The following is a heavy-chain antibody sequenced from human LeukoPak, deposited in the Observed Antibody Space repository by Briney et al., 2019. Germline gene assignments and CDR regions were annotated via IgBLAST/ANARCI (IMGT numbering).Heavy chain of an antibody. CDR2: INQSGST. Sequence: SETLSLTCAVYGGSFSGYYWSWIRQPPGKGLEWIGEINQSGSTNYNPSLKSRVTISVDTSKNQFSLKLSSVTAADTPVYYFAXXXXXXGXCSXGXCYXYRLRSPPNFDLWGRGTLVTVSS. J-gene: IGHJ2*01. CDR1: GGSFSGYY. D-gene: IGHD2-15*01. CDR3: AXXXXXXGXCSXGXCYXYRLRSPPNFDL. V-gene: IGHV4-34*01.